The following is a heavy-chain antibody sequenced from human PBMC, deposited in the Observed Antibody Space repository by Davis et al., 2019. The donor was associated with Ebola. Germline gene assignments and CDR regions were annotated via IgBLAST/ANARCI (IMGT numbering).Heavy chain of an antibody. Sequence: GESLKISCAASGFTFSSYDMHWVRQATGKGLEWVSAIGTAGDTYYPGSVKGRFTISRENAKNSLYLQMNSLRAGDTAVYYCARARHGDVAFDIWGQGTMVTVSS. CDR1: GFTFSSYD. CDR3: ARARHGDVAFDI. D-gene: IGHD4-17*01. V-gene: IGHV3-13*01. CDR2: IGTAGDT. J-gene: IGHJ3*02.